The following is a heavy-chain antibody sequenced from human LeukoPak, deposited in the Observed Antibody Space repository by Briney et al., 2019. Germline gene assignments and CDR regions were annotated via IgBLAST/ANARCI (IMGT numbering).Heavy chain of an antibody. D-gene: IGHD3-16*01. Sequence: GGSLRLSCAASGFTVSTIYMSWVRQAPGKGLEWVSVIYSGGSTYYVDSVKGRFTISRDNSKNTLYLQMNSLRAEDTAVYYCARVLFFRGAFDIWGQGTMVTVSS. J-gene: IGHJ3*02. V-gene: IGHV3-66*01. CDR3: ARVLFFRGAFDI. CDR1: GFTVSTIY. CDR2: IYSGGST.